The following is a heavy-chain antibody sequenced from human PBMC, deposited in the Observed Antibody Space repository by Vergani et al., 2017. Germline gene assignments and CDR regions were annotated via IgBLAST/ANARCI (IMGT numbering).Heavy chain of an antibody. CDR1: GAPISYWC. V-gene: IGHV4-4*07. CDR3: ARNPYCGGDCYSDAFDI. CDR2: LCPSGST. J-gene: IGHJ3*02. D-gene: IGHD2-21*02. Sequence: QVQMQESGPGLVKTSETLSLTCSASGAPISYWCWSWLRQPAGKGLEWIGRLCPSGSTNYKPSLKSRVTMSIDTSKNQFSLKLTSVTAADTAVYYCARNPYCGGDCYSDAFDIWGQGTMVTVSS.